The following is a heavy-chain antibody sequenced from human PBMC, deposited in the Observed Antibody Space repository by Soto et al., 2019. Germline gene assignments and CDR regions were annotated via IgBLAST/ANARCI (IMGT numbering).Heavy chain of an antibody. CDR1: GGSISSYY. V-gene: IGHV4-59*01. J-gene: IGHJ6*02. D-gene: IGHD1-1*01. CDR3: ASSDNKNYYYYGMDV. Sequence: PSETLSLTCTVSGGSISSYYWSWIRQPSGKGLEWIGYIYYSGSTNYNPSLKSRVTISVDMSKNQFSLKLSSVTAADTAVYYCASSDNKNYYYYGMDVWGQGTTVTVSS. CDR2: IYYSGST.